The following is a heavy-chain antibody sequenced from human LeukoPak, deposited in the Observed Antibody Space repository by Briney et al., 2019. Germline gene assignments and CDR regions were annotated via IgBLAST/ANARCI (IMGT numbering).Heavy chain of an antibody. CDR3: ARLYSSGWYFDY. J-gene: IGHJ4*02. Sequence: SETLSLTCTVSGGSVSSGSYYWSWIRQPPGKGLEWIGYIYYSGSTNYNPSLKSRVTISVDTSKNQFSPKLSSVTAADTAVYYCARLYSSGWYFDYWGQGTLVTVSS. CDR1: GGSVSSGSYY. CDR2: IYYSGST. V-gene: IGHV4-61*01. D-gene: IGHD6-19*01.